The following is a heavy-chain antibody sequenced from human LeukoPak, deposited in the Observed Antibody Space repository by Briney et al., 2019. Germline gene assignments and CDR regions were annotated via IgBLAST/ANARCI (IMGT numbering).Heavy chain of an antibody. CDR1: GGSISSFY. D-gene: IGHD2-21*01. Sequence: SETLSLTCTVSGGSISSFYWSWIRQPPGKELEWIGYISYSGSTKYNPPLKSRVTTSVDTSKKQFSLKLRSVTAADTAVYYCARSVSWGLLVRDDAFDIWGQGTMVTVSS. CDR2: ISYSGST. CDR3: ARSVSWGLLVRDDAFDI. V-gene: IGHV4-59*08. J-gene: IGHJ3*02.